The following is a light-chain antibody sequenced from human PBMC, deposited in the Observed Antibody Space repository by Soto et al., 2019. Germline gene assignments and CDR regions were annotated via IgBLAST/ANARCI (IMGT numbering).Light chain of an antibody. V-gene: IGKV2-28*01. J-gene: IGKJ5*01. Sequence: EMVLTQSPLSLPVTPGEPASISCRSSQSLLHSSGYNYVDWYLQKPGQSPQLLIYLVSNRASGVPERFSGSGSGTDFTLKISRVEAEDVGHYYCMQALQTPLTFGQGTRLEIK. CDR2: LVS. CDR1: QSLLHSSGYNY. CDR3: MQALQTPLT.